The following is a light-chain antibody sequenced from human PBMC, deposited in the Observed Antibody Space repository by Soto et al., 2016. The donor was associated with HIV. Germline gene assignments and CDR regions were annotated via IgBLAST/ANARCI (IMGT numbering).Light chain of an antibody. CDR3: QVWDSSSDYVV. V-gene: IGLV3-21*03. CDR1: NIGDKS. J-gene: IGLJ3*02. CDR2: DDR. Sequence: SYELTQPPSVSVVPGKTARITCGGNNIGDKSVHWYQQKPGQAPVLVIYDDRERPSGIPERFSGSNSGNTAALTIMTVEAGDEADYYCQVWDSSSDYVVFGGGTKLTVL.